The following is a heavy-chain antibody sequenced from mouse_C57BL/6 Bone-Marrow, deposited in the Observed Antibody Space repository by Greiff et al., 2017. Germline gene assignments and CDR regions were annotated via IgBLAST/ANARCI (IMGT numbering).Heavy chain of an antibody. D-gene: IGHD2-4*01. V-gene: IGHV5-17*01. J-gene: IGHJ4*01. CDR2: ISSGSSTI. CDR3: ARPYDYGYAMDY. Sequence: LEWVAYISSGSSTIYYADTVKGRFTISRDNAKNTLFLQMTSLRSEDTAMYYCARPYDYGYAMDYWGQGTSVTVSS.